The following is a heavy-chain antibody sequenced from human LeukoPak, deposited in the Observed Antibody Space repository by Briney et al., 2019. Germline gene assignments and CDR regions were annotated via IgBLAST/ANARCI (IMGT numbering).Heavy chain of an antibody. J-gene: IGHJ4*02. CDR3: AKGIAVAGTGFDS. Sequence: GGSLRLSCAASGFTFSSYWMSWVRQAPGKGLEWVANIKQDGSEKYYVDSVKGRFTISRDNAKNSLYLQMNSLRAEDTAVYYCAKGIAVAGTGFDSWGQGTLVTVSS. V-gene: IGHV3-7*03. CDR1: GFTFSSYW. CDR2: IKQDGSEK. D-gene: IGHD6-19*01.